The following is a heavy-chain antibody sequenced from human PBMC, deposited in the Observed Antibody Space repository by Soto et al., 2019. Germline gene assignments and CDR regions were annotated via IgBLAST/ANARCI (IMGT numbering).Heavy chain of an antibody. D-gene: IGHD2-21*01. V-gene: IGHV3-23*01. J-gene: IGHJ4*02. CDR3: AKADASGGNSLLFEN. CDR2: ISGSGGDT. Sequence: EVQLLESGGGLVQPGGSLRLSCAASGLSFTNYAMSWIRRAPGKGLEWVSNISGSGGDTYYADSVKGRFTISRDNSKNTVYVQMSSLRVEDTAIYYCAKADASGGNSLLFENWGQGTLVTVSS. CDR1: GLSFTNYA.